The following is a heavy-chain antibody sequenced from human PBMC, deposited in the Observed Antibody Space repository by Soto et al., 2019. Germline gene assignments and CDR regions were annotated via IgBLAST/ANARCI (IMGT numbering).Heavy chain of an antibody. CDR2: INPNSGGT. CDR1: GYTFTGYY. CDR3: ARDSSTRGNWFDS. Sequence: GASVKVSCKASGYTFTGYYMHWVRQAPGQGLEWMGWINPNSGGTNYAQKFQGWVTMTRDTSISTAYMELSRLRSDDTAVYYCARDSSTRGNWFDSWGQGTLVTVSS. V-gene: IGHV1-2*04. J-gene: IGHJ5*01. D-gene: IGHD6-13*01.